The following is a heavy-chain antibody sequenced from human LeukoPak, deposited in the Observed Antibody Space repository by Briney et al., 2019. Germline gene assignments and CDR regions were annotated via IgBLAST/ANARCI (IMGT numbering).Heavy chain of an antibody. CDR2: IYYSGST. CDR1: GGSISSSSYY. V-gene: IGHV4-39*07. Sequence: SETLSLTCTVSGGSISSSSYYWGWIRQPPGKGLEWIGSIYYSGSTYYNPSLKSRVTISVDTSKNQFSLKLSSVTAADTAVYYCASWVGPPSWYFDLWGRGTLVTVSS. CDR3: ASWVGPPSWYFDL. J-gene: IGHJ2*01. D-gene: IGHD2-15*01.